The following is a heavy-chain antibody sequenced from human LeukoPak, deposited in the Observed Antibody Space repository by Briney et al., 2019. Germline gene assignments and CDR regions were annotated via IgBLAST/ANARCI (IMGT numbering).Heavy chain of an antibody. Sequence: GRSLRLSCAASGFSFSGYFMTWVRQAPGKGLEWIAFISSDGNSKYYADSVRGRFTISRDNAKNSLYLQMNSLRAEDTAVYYCARETRWDFDYWGQGALVSVSS. J-gene: IGHJ4*02. V-gene: IGHV3-11*04. CDR1: GFSFSGYF. CDR2: ISSDGNSK. D-gene: IGHD5-24*01. CDR3: ARETRWDFDY.